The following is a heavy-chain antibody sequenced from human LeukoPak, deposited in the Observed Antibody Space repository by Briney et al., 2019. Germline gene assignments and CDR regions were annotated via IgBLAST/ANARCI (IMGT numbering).Heavy chain of an antibody. CDR1: GFTFSSYA. V-gene: IGHV3-23*01. J-gene: IGHJ1*01. D-gene: IGHD2-2*01. Sequence: GSLRLSCAASGFTFSSYAMSWVRQAPGKGLEWVSAISGSGGSTYYADSVKGRFTISRDNSKNTLYLQMNSLRAEDTAVYYCARDHIVVVPAAIGDIYFQHWGQGTLVTVSS. CDR3: ARDHIVVVPAAIGDIYFQH. CDR2: ISGSGGST.